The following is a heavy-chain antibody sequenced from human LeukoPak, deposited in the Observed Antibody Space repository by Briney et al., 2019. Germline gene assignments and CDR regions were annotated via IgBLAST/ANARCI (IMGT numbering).Heavy chain of an antibody. CDR1: GDSISSSSYY. CDR3: ARRPRAGWFDP. Sequence: PSETLTLTCNVSGDSISSSSYYWSWIRVPPGKGLEWIGSIYYAGSTYYYPSFKSRVTLSVDTSSNRFSLSIKSVTAADTAVYYCARRPRAGWFDPWGQGTLVTVSS. CDR2: IYYAGST. V-gene: IGHV4-39*01. J-gene: IGHJ5*02.